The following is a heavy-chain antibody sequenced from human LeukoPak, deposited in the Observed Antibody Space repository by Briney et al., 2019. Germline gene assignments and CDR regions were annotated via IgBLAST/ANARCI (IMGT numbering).Heavy chain of an antibody. D-gene: IGHD1-26*01. CDR1: GFTFSSYG. V-gene: IGHV3-30*18. CDR3: AKDRRWAQYYFDY. CDR2: ISYDGSNK. J-gene: IGHJ4*02. Sequence: GGSLRLSCAASGFTFSSYGMHWVRQAPGKGPEWVAVISYDGSNKYYADSVKGRFTISRDNSKNTLYLQMNSLRAEDTAVYYCAKDRRWAQYYFDYWGQGTLVTVSS.